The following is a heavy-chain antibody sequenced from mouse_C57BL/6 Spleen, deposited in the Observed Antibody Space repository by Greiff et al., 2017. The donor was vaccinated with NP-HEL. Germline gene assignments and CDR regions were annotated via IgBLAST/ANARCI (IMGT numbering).Heavy chain of an antibody. V-gene: IGHV1-72*01. CDR3: ARFTTVVANAMDY. D-gene: IGHD1-1*01. CDR2: IDPNSGGT. J-gene: IGHJ4*01. CDR1: GYTFTSYW. Sequence: QVHVKQPGAELVKPGASVKLSCKASGYTFTSYWMHWVKQRPGRGLEWIGRIDPNSGGTKYNEKFKSKATLTVDKPSSTAYMQLSSLTSEDSAVYYCARFTTVVANAMDYWGQGTSVTVSS.